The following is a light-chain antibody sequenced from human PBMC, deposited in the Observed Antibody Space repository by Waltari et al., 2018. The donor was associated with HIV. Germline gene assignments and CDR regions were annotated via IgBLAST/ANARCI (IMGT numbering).Light chain of an antibody. CDR2: KDR. CDR1: GLPKQY. Sequence: SYELTQTPSVSVSPGQTARITCSGDGLPKQYTYCYQPRPGQAPVLVICKDRERPSGIPERYSGSSSGTTVTLTISGVQAEDEADYYCQSADASDTFLWVFGGGTKVTVL. CDR3: QSADASDTFLWV. J-gene: IGLJ3*02. V-gene: IGLV3-25*03.